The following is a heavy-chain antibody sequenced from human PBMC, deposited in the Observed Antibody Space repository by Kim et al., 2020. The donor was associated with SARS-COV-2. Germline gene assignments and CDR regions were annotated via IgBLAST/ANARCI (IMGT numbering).Heavy chain of an antibody. CDR3: ARAPLLLTRHYSDNDGYSY. Sequence: ASVKVSCKASGYAFTSYSITWVRQAPGQGLEWMGWISAYNNDTDYAQKLQGRVTMTTDTSTNTAYMELRSLRSDDTAIYYCARAPLLLTRHYSDNDGYSYWGQGTLVTVSS. CDR2: ISAYNNDT. CDR1: GYAFTSYS. J-gene: IGHJ4*02. V-gene: IGHV1-18*01. D-gene: IGHD3-22*01.